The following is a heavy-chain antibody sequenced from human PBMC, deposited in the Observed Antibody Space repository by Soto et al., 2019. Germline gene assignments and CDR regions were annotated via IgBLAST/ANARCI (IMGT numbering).Heavy chain of an antibody. CDR2: IWFDGSNK. CDR3: ARDRLFGSGSHTLPPDS. Sequence: QVQLVESGGGVVQTGRSLRLSCAASGFTFSEYGMQWVRQSPGKGLEWVEVIWFDGSNKHYANSVRGRFTISRDNSKNTLYLELSSLRAEDTAVYYCARDRLFGSGSHTLPPDSWGQGTLVTVSS. J-gene: IGHJ5*01. CDR1: GFTFSEYG. V-gene: IGHV3-33*01. D-gene: IGHD3-10*01.